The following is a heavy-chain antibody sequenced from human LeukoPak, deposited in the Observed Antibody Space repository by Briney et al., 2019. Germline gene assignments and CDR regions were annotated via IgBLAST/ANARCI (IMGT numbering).Heavy chain of an antibody. CDR1: GGSISSYY. Sequence: SETLSLTCTVSGGSISSYYWSWIRQPPGKGLEWIGEINHSGSTNYNPSLKSRVTISVDTSKNQFSLKLSSVTAADTAVYYCARGRLYYYGSGSFHYWGQGTLVTVSS. D-gene: IGHD3-10*01. V-gene: IGHV4-34*01. CDR2: INHSGST. CDR3: ARGRLYYYGSGSFHY. J-gene: IGHJ4*02.